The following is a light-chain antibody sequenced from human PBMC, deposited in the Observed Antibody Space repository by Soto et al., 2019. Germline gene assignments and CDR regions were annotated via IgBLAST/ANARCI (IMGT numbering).Light chain of an antibody. CDR1: QSVGIY. V-gene: IGKV3-20*01. Sequence: EVVLKQSPDTLSLSKEERATLSCRASQSVGIYLAWYQQKPGQAPRLLIYDASNRATGIPDRFSGSGSGTDFTLTISRLEPEDFAVYYCQQYGSPPITFAQGTRLEIK. J-gene: IGKJ5*01. CDR2: DAS. CDR3: QQYGSPPIT.